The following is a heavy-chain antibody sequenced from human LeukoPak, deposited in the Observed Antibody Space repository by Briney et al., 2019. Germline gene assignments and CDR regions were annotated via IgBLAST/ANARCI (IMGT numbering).Heavy chain of an antibody. Sequence: ASVNVSCKASGYTFTDYAISWVRQAPGQGLEWLGWISVYNGQTNYAQKLQGRVTMTTDTSTSTAYMELRSLRSDDTAVYYCARDWSPSITVFGGQKWFDPWGQGTLVTVSS. V-gene: IGHV1-18*01. CDR2: ISVYNGQT. D-gene: IGHD3-3*01. CDR1: GYTFTDYA. J-gene: IGHJ5*02. CDR3: ARDWSPSITVFGGQKWFDP.